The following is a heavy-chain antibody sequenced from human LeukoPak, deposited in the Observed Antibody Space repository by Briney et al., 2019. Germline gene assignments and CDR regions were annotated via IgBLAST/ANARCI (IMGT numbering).Heavy chain of an antibody. CDR3: ARDGAAAGD. J-gene: IGHJ4*02. CDR2: FYHGGST. Sequence: SETLSLTCTVSGGSITGGGYSWSWIRQAPGKGLEWIGYFYHGGSTSYNPSLRSRVTISVDRSKNQFSLKLTSVTAADTAVYYCARDGAAAGDWGQGTLVTVSS. CDR1: GGSITGGGYS. D-gene: IGHD6-13*01. V-gene: IGHV4-30-2*01.